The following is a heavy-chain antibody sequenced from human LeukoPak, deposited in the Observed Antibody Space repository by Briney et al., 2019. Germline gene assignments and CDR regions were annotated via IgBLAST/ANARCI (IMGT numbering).Heavy chain of an antibody. CDR3: ARDDGSGWYFDY. CDR2: INQDGSEK. Sequence: GGSLRLSCAASGFTFSSYWMSWVRRAPGKGLEWVANINQDGSEKYYVDSVKGRFTISRDNAKNSLYLQMNSLRAEDTAVYYCARDDGSGWYFDYWGQGTLVTVSS. J-gene: IGHJ4*02. V-gene: IGHV3-7*03. D-gene: IGHD6-19*01. CDR1: GFTFSSYW.